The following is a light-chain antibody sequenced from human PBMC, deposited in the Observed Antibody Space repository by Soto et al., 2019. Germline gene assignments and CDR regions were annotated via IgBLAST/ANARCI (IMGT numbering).Light chain of an antibody. CDR3: QKYSSALIT. V-gene: IGKV1-27*01. CDR1: QGISSY. J-gene: IGKJ5*01. Sequence: IPLTQSPSSLSASVGDRVTTTCRASQGISSYLGWYQQKPGKAPNLLIYAASTLQPGVPSRFSGSGSGTDFTLTISSLQPEDVATYYCQKYSSALITFGQGTRLEIK. CDR2: AAS.